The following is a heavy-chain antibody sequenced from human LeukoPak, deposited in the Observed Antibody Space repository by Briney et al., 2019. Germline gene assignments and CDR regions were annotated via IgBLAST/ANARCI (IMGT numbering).Heavy chain of an antibody. CDR2: IIPIFGTA. CDR1: GGTFSSYA. CDR3: ASGGNGQLSPLHY. D-gene: IGHD6-6*01. V-gene: IGHV1-69*05. Sequence: ASVKVSCKASGGTFSSYAISWVRQAPGQGLEWMGGIIPIFGTANYAQKFQGRVTIPTHEPKSTAYMELSTLKSEDTAVYYCASGGNGQLSPLHYWGQGTLVTVPS. J-gene: IGHJ4*02.